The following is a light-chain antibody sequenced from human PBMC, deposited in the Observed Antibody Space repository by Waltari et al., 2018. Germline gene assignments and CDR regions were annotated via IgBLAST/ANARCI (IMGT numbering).Light chain of an antibody. CDR3: QQYNNWPPWT. J-gene: IGKJ1*01. V-gene: IGKV3D-15*01. Sequence: PGEGATLSCRASQNINSNLAWYQQQPGQTPRLLIYGASTRAIGIPARFSGSGSGTEFTLTISSLQSEDFALYYCQQYNNWPPWTFGQGTKVEIK. CDR1: QNINSN. CDR2: GAS.